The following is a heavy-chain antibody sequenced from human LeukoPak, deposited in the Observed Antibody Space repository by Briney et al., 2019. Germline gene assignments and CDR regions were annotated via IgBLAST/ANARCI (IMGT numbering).Heavy chain of an antibody. CDR3: AKVAGSSGYYPDF. CDR2: ISADGRST. Sequence: PGGSLRLSCVGSGFTFSTYEMTWVRQAPGKGLEWISAISADGRSTYHADSAKGRFTISRDISKNTLYLQMNSLRAEDTAVYYCAKVAGSSGYYPDFWGQGTLVTVSS. D-gene: IGHD3-22*01. CDR1: GFTFSTYE. V-gene: IGHV3-23*01. J-gene: IGHJ4*02.